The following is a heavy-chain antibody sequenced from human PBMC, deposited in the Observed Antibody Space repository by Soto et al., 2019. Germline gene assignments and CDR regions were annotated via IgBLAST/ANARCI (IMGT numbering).Heavy chain of an antibody. D-gene: IGHD3-10*01. Sequence: GGSLRLSCAASGFTFGSYYMSWVRQAPGKGLEWVSAISDSGGATYYRDSVRGRFTISRDNSKNTLFLQMNGLRAEDTAIYYCAKDNYFGSPYYFDYWGQGALVTVSS. CDR1: GFTFGSYY. CDR3: AKDNYFGSPYYFDY. J-gene: IGHJ4*02. V-gene: IGHV3-23*01. CDR2: ISDSGGAT.